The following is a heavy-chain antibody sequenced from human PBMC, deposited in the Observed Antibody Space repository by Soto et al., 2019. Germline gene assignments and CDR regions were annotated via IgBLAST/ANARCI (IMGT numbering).Heavy chain of an antibody. CDR2: ISYDGSNK. CDR3: AKFHAKTGTRDY. J-gene: IGHJ4*02. D-gene: IGHD1-1*01. CDR1: GFTFSSYG. Sequence: GGSLRLSCAASGFTFSSYGMHWVRQAPGKGLEWVAVISYDGSNKYYADSVKGRFTISRDNSKNTLYLQMNSLRAEDTAVYYCAKFHAKTGTRDYWGQGTLVTVSS. V-gene: IGHV3-30*18.